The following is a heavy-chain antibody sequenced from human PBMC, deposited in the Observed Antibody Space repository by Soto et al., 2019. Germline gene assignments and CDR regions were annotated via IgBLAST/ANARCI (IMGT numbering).Heavy chain of an antibody. V-gene: IGHV1-8*01. Sequence: QVQLVQSGAEVKKPGASVKVSCKASGYSFTSYDINWVRQATGQGLEWMGWMNPNSGNTGYAQKFQGRVTMTRNTSRSKAYMELSSLRSEHTAVYYGASEKRYGYADYWGQGILVTVSS. CDR1: GYSFTSYD. D-gene: IGHD5-18*01. J-gene: IGHJ4*02. CDR2: MNPNSGNT. CDR3: ASEKRYGYADY.